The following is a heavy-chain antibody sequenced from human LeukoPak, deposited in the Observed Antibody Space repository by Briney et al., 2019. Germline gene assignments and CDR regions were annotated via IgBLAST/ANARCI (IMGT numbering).Heavy chain of an antibody. Sequence: ASVKVSCKVSGYTLTELSMHWVRQAPGKGLEWMGGFDPEDGETIYAQKFQGRVTITADKSTSTAYMELSSLRSEDTAVYYCATQPYYYDSSGYLALDYWGQGTLVTVSS. CDR3: ATQPYYYDSSGYLALDY. V-gene: IGHV1-24*01. CDR1: GYTLTELS. D-gene: IGHD3-22*01. CDR2: FDPEDGET. J-gene: IGHJ4*02.